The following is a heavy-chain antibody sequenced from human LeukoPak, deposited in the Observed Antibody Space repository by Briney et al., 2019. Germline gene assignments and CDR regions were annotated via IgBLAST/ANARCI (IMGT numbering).Heavy chain of an antibody. J-gene: IGHJ4*02. CDR1: GFPFSSYS. CDR3: ARVSIAVAGAFDY. CDR2: ISSSSSYI. D-gene: IGHD6-19*01. V-gene: IGHV3-21*01. Sequence: GGSLRLSCAASGFPFSSYSMNWVHQAPGKGLEWVSSISSSSSYIYYADSVKGRFTISRGNAKNSLYLQMNSLRAEDTAVYYCARVSIAVAGAFDYWGQGTLVTVSS.